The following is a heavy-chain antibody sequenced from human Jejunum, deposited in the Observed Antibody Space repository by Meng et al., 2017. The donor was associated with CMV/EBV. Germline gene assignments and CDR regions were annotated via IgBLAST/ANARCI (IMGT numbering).Heavy chain of an antibody. CDR2: MYYTGTT. J-gene: IGHJ3*02. D-gene: IGHD2-15*01. Sequence: MSSSSYYWGWIRQPPGKGLEWIGDMYYTGTTYYNPSLKTRVTLSLDTPKNQISLKLASVTATDTAVYYCARDLGAIAVRLDVFDMRGPGTMVTVSS. V-gene: IGHV4-39*07. CDR3: ARDLGAIAVRLDVFDM. CDR1: MSSSSYY.